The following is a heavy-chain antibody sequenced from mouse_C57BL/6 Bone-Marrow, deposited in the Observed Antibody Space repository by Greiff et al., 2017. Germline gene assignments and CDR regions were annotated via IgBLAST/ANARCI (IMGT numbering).Heavy chain of an antibody. D-gene: IGHD4-1*02. CDR1: GYTFTSYW. V-gene: IGHV1-50*01. CDR3: ANCGYWYFDV. J-gene: IGHJ1*03. CDR2: IDPSDSYT. Sequence: QVQLQQSGAELVKPGASVKLSCKASGYTFTSYWMQWVKQRPGQGLEWIGEIDPSDSYTNYNQKFKGKATLTVDTSSSTAYMQLSSLTSEDSAVYYCANCGYWYFDVWGTGTTVTVSS.